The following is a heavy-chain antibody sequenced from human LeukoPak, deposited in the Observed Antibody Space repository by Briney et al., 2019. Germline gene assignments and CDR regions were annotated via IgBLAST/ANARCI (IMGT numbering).Heavy chain of an antibody. CDR1: GGSISSYY. Sequence: KPSETLSLTCTVSGGSISSYYWSWIRQPPGKGLEWIGYIYYSGSTNYNPSLKSRVTISVDTSKNQFSLKLSSVTAADTAVYYCARDGRAYDSGFDPWGQGTLVTVSS. CDR2: IYYSGST. V-gene: IGHV4-59*01. D-gene: IGHD3-3*01. CDR3: ARDGRAYDSGFDP. J-gene: IGHJ5*02.